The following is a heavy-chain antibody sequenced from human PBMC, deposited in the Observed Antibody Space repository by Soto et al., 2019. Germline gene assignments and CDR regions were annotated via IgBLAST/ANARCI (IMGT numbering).Heavy chain of an antibody. CDR3: APMGV. Sequence: GGSLRLSCAASVFTFSSYAMSWVRQAPGKGLEWVSAIRGSGNSTYYADSVKGRFTISRDNSKNTLYLQMSGLRADDTAVYYCAPMGVWGQGTTVTVS. CDR2: IRGSGNST. V-gene: IGHV3-23*01. CDR1: VFTFSSYA. J-gene: IGHJ6*02.